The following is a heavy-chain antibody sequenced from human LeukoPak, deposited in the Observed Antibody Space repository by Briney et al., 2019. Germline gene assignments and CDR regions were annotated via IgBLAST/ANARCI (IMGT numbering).Heavy chain of an antibody. D-gene: IGHD7-27*01. CDR3: AKDTLYTGVHRIFDI. CDR1: GFAFSTYW. V-gene: IGHV3-74*01. CDR2: IRTDGGST. Sequence: SGGSLRLSCAASGFAFSTYWMHWVRQAPGKGLVLVSRIRTDGGSTYYADSVKGRFTVSRDNAKNTLYLQMNSLRVEDTAVYYCAKDTLYTGVHRIFDIWGQGTMVTVSS. J-gene: IGHJ3*02.